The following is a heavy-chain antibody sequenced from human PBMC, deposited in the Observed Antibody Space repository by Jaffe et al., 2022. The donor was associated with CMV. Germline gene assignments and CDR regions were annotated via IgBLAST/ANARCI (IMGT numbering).Heavy chain of an antibody. D-gene: IGHD3-22*01. J-gene: IGHJ5*02. CDR3: IRYYYDSSDHFFRFDP. CDR2: INPNSGGT. V-gene: IGHV1-2*02. Sequence: QVQLVQSGAEVKKPGASVKVSCKASGYTFTGYYMHWVRQAPGQGLEWMGWINPNSGGTNYAQKFQGRVTMTRDTSISTAYMELSRLRSDDTAVYYCIRYYYDSSDHFFRFDPWGQGTLVTVSS. CDR1: GYTFTGYY.